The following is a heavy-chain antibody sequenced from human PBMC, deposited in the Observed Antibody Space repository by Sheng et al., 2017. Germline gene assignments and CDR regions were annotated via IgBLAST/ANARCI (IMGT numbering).Heavy chain of an antibody. Sequence: VQLVESGGGVVQPGRSLRLSCGASGFTFSAYHLHWVRQAPGKGLEWVAAISYDGSNQFYVDSVKGRFTISRDNSKDTLSLQMNSLRPEDTAVYYCARGTTNHYFDIWGQGTTVTVSS. V-gene: IGHV3-30*17. D-gene: IGHD1-26*01. CDR3: ARGTTNHYFDI. CDR2: ISYDGSNQ. CDR1: GFTFSAYH. J-gene: IGHJ3*02.